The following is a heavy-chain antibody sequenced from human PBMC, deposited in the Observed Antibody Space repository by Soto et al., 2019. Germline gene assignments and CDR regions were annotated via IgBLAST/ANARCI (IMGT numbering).Heavy chain of an antibody. CDR1: GDSVATVIYY. V-gene: IGHV4-39*01. Sequence: SETLSLTCTVSGDSVATVIYYWCWIRQTPGRGLEWIGTVYYTGSTYYNPSLNNRVTISVDTSRNQFSLKLNSVTAADTAVYYCARASGSNIHFDYWGQGTLVTVSS. J-gene: IGHJ4*02. D-gene: IGHD1-26*01. CDR3: ARASGSNIHFDY. CDR2: VYYTGST.